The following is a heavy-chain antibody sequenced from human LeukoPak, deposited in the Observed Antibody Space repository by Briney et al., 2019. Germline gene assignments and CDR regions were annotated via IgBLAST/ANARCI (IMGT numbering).Heavy chain of an antibody. Sequence: SETLSLTCTVSGGSISSSIYYWGWIRQPPGKGLEWIGSIYYSGSTYYNPSLKSRVTISVDTSKNQFSLKLSSVTAADTAVYYCATHGGYGSGNYYGMDVWGQGTTVTVSS. D-gene: IGHD3-10*01. J-gene: IGHJ6*02. CDR3: ATHGGYGSGNYYGMDV. CDR2: IYYSGST. V-gene: IGHV4-39*01. CDR1: GGSISSSIYY.